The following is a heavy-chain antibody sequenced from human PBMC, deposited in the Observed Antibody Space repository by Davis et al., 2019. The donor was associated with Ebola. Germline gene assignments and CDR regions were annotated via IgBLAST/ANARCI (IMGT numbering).Heavy chain of an antibody. D-gene: IGHD3-3*01. CDR3: ARGGGGDYDFWSGYYLAPFDY. J-gene: IGHJ4*02. V-gene: IGHV4-34*01. CDR1: GGSFSGYY. Sequence: PLETLSLTCAVYGGSFSGYYWSWIRQPPGKGLEWIGEINHSGSTNYNPSLKSRVTISVDTSKNQFSLKLSSVTAADTAVYYCARGGGGDYDFWSGYYLAPFDYWGQGTLVTVSS. CDR2: INHSGST.